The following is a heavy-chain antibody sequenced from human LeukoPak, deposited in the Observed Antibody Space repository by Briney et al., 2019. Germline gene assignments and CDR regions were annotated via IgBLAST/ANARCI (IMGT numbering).Heavy chain of an antibody. J-gene: IGHJ4*02. V-gene: IGHV1-18*01. D-gene: IGHD2-15*01. CDR2: ISAYNGNT. Sequence: ASVKVSCKASGYTFTGYGISWVRQAPGQGLEWMGWISAYNGNTNSAQKLQGRVTMTTDTSTSTAYMELRSLISDDTAVYYCSGGSCSFDYWGQGTLVTVSS. CDR3: SGGSCSFDY. CDR1: GYTFTGYG.